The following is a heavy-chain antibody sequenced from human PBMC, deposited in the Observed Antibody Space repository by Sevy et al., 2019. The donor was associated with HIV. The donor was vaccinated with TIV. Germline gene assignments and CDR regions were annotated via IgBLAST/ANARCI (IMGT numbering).Heavy chain of an antibody. CDR3: ATDMFSRSSADALDI. CDR1: GFTFSNYW. D-gene: IGHD6-6*01. V-gene: IGHV3-7*01. CDR2: IKQDGSGK. J-gene: IGHJ3*02. Sequence: GGFLRLSCAASGFTFSNYWMNWVRQAPGKGLEWVANIKQDGSGKYYVDAVKGRFTISRDNTKKSLFLQMNSLRVEDTAVYYCATDMFSRSSADALDIWGHGTMVTVSS.